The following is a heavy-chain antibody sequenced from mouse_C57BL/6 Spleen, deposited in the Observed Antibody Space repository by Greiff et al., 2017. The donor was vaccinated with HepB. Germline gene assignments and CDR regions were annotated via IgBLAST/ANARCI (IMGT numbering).Heavy chain of an antibody. Sequence: VKLVESGAELARPGASVKLSCKASGYTFTSYGISWVKQRTGQGLEWIGEIYPRSGNTYYNEKFKGKATLTADKSSSTAYMELRSLTSEDSAVYFCARGEGTTVVATDAMDYWGQGTSVTVSS. CDR1: GYTFTSYG. CDR3: ARGEGTTVVATDAMDY. V-gene: IGHV1-81*01. J-gene: IGHJ4*01. CDR2: IYPRSGNT. D-gene: IGHD1-1*01.